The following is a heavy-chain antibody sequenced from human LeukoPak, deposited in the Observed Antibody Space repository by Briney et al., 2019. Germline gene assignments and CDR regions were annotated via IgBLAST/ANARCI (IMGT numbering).Heavy chain of an antibody. Sequence: GGSLRLSCAASGFTFSDYYITWIRQPPGRGLEWIAYITGSGTSVYYADAVKGRFSVSRDNAANSVFLQMDSLRVEDSAVYFCTRDPEYRDTWGQGTLVTVSS. CDR1: GFTFSDYY. D-gene: IGHD1-14*01. CDR2: ITGSGTSV. CDR3: TRDPEYRDT. J-gene: IGHJ5*02. V-gene: IGHV3-11*01.